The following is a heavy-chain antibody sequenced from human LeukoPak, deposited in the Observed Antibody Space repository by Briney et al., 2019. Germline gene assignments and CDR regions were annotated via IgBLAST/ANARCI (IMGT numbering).Heavy chain of an antibody. CDR1: GYTFTSYG. V-gene: IGHV1-18*04. CDR3: ARRYCSSTSCHVDY. CDR2: ISAYNGNT. D-gene: IGHD2-2*01. Sequence: ASVKVSCKASGYTFTSYGISWVRQAPGQGLEWMGWISAYNGNTNYAQKLQGRVTMTTDTSTSAAYMELRSLRSDDTAVYYCARRYCSSTSCHVDYWGQGTLVTVSS. J-gene: IGHJ4*02.